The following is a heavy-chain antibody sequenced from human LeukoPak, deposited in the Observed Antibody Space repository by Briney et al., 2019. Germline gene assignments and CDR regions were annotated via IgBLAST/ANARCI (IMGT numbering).Heavy chain of an antibody. D-gene: IGHD2-2*02. V-gene: IGHV1-2*06. CDR2: INPNSGGT. CDR1: GYTFTGYY. J-gene: IGHJ4*02. CDR3: ATAAILHYYFDY. Sequence: ASVKVSCKASGYTFTGYYMHWVRQAPGQGLEWMGRINPNSGGTNYAQKFQGRVTMTRDTSISTAYMELSRLRSDDTAVYYCATAAILHYYFDYWGQGTLVTVSS.